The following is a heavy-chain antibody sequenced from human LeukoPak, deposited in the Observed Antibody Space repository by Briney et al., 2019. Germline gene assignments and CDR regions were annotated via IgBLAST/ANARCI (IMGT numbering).Heavy chain of an antibody. D-gene: IGHD3-3*01. CDR1: GYTFTSYA. J-gene: IGHJ4*02. Sequence: ASVKVSCKASGYTFTSYAMHWVRQATGQGLEWMGWMNPNSGNTGYAQKFQGRVTMTRNTSISTAYMELSSLRSEDTAVYYCARVRFGLEDYWGQGTLVTVSS. CDR3: ARVRFGLEDY. V-gene: IGHV1-8*02. CDR2: MNPNSGNT.